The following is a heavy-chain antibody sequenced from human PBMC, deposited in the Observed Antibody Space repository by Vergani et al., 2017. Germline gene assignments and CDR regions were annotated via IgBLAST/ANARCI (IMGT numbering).Heavy chain of an antibody. D-gene: IGHD3-9*01. CDR3: TRVMYRDEASTGYRLEGMDI. Sequence: QVQLEESGPGLVKPSETLSLTCTVSGGSFNTYYWSGIRQSPGKGLEWSVDIYSTGRTNYNPSLNSRVTMSVDTSKNMFSLKLRSVTAADTAVYFCTRVMYRDEASTGYRLEGMDIWGQGTTVTISS. CDR2: IYSTGRT. V-gene: IGHV4-59*13. CDR1: GGSFNTYY. J-gene: IGHJ6*02.